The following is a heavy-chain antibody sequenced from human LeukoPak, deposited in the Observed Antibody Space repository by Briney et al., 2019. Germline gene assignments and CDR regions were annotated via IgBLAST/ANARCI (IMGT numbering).Heavy chain of an antibody. CDR2: IYPGDSDT. CDR3: ATPPQDGYYSGGSCYINDY. Sequence: PGESLKISCKGSGYSFTSYWIGWVRQMPGKGLEWMGIIYPGDSDTRYSPSFQGQVTISADKSISTAYLQWSSLKASDTAMYYCATPPQDGYYSGGSCYINDYWGQGTLVTVSS. V-gene: IGHV5-51*01. D-gene: IGHD2-15*01. CDR1: GYSFTSYW. J-gene: IGHJ4*02.